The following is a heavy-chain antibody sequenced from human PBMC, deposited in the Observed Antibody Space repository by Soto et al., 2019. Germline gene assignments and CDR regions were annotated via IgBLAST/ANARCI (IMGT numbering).Heavy chain of an antibody. Sequence: ASVKVSCKASGYIFISYHIHWVRQAPGQGLEWIGIVNPNDGSTSYAEKLQGRVTLTSDTSTSTVYMELSSLRSDDTAVYYCARDAVVGTTTRSHFDSWGQGTLVTVS. V-gene: IGHV1-46*01. CDR2: VNPNDGST. CDR3: ARDAVVGTTTRSHFDS. D-gene: IGHD1-26*01. J-gene: IGHJ4*02. CDR1: GYIFISYH.